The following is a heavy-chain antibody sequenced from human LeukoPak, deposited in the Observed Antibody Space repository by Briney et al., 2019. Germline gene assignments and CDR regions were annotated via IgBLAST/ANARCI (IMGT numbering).Heavy chain of an antibody. D-gene: IGHD4-11*01. CDR2: ISGRGSST. J-gene: IGHJ4*02. CDR1: GFAFDNYA. V-gene: IGHV3-23*01. Sequence: GGSLRLSCAASGFAFDNYAMSWVRQAPGKGLEWVSDISGRGSSTEYADSVKGRFTISRDNFKNMVYLQVNRLRAEDTAVYYCARGYSNYAYYFDYWGQGTLVTVSS. CDR3: ARGYSNYAYYFDY.